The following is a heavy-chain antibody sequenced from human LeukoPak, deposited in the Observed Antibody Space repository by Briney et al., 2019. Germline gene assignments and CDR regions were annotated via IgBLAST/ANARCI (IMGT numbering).Heavy chain of an antibody. D-gene: IGHD3-3*01. CDR1: GFTFSSYA. Sequence: GGSLRLSCAASGFTFSSYAMSWVRQAPGKGLEWVSAISGSGGSTYSADSVKGRFTISRDNSKNTLYLQMNSLRAEDTAVYYCARDDGNDFWAQEAGAFDIWGQGTMVTVSS. J-gene: IGHJ3*02. CDR2: ISGSGGST. V-gene: IGHV3-23*01. CDR3: ARDDGNDFWAQEAGAFDI.